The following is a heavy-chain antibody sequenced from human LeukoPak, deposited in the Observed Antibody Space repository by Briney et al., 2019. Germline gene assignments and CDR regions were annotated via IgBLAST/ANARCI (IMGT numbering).Heavy chain of an antibody. Sequence: SETLSLTCTVSGGSISSYYWSWIRQPPGKGLEWIGYIYYSGSTNYNPSLKSRVTISVDTSKNQFSLKLSSVTAADTAVYYCARTAGGDGYNWGFDYWGQGTLVTVSS. CDR2: IYYSGST. CDR3: ARTAGGDGYNWGFDY. V-gene: IGHV4-59*01. D-gene: IGHD5-24*01. J-gene: IGHJ4*02. CDR1: GGSISSYY.